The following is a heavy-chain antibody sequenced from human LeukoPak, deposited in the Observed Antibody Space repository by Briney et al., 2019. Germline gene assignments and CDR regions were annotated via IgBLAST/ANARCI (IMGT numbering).Heavy chain of an antibody. J-gene: IGHJ4*02. V-gene: IGHV4-59*01. CDR2: IYHSGST. CDR3: ARATAGTGYYFDY. CDR1: GGSMSSYY. Sequence: MASETLSLTCTVSGGSMSSYYWTWIRQPPGKGLEWIGYIYHSGSTYYNPSLKSRVTISVDTSKSQFSLNLRSVTAADTAVYYCARATAGTGYYFDYWGQGTLLTVSS. D-gene: IGHD6-13*01.